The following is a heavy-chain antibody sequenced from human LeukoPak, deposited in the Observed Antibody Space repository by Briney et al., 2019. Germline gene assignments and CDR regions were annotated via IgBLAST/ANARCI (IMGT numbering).Heavy chain of an antibody. J-gene: IGHJ4*02. CDR3: ASRKLGNDY. CDR2: IYYTGT. CDR1: GDSLSSGGYS. Sequence: SETLSLTCEVSGDSLSSGGYSWSWIRQPPGKGLEWIGYIYYTGTSYNPSLKSRVTISADTSKNQFSLKLISVTAADTAVYYCASRKLGNDYWGQGTLVTVSS. V-gene: IGHV4-61*08. D-gene: IGHD7-27*01.